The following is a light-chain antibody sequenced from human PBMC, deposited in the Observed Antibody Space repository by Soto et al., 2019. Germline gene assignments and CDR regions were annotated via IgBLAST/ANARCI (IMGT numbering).Light chain of an antibody. CDR2: RNN. J-gene: IGLJ2*01. CDR3: QSYDSSLSVV. Sequence: QPVLTQPPSVSGAPGQRVTISCTGSSSDIGAGYEVHWYQHLPATAPKLLIYRNNNRPSGVPDRFSGSKSGTSASLAITGLQAEDEADYYCQSYDSSLSVVFGGGTKLTVL. CDR1: SSDIGAGYE. V-gene: IGLV1-40*01.